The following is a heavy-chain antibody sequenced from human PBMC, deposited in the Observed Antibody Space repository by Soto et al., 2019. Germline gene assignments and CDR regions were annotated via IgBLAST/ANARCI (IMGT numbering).Heavy chain of an antibody. Sequence: SETLSLPCTVSGGSISSSSYYWGWIRQPPGKGLEWIGSIYYSGGTYYNPSLKSRVTISVDTSKNQFSLKLSSVTAADTAVYYCASYSDYEESSTGDYWGQGTLVTVSS. J-gene: IGHJ4*02. CDR1: GGSISSSSYY. CDR2: IYYSGGT. V-gene: IGHV4-39*01. CDR3: ASYSDYEESSTGDY. D-gene: IGHD5-12*01.